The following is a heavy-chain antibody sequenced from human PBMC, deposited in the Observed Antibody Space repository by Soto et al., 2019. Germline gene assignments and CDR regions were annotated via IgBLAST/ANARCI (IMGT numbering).Heavy chain of an antibody. CDR3: ARGGRRGYSYGYLDY. J-gene: IGHJ4*02. V-gene: IGHV4-34*01. CDR1: GGSFSGYY. CDR2: INHSGST. Sequence: SETLSLTCAVYGGSFSGYYWSWIRQPPGKGLEWIGEINHSGSTNYNPSLKSRVTISVDTSKNQFSLKLSSVTAADTAVYYCARGGRRGYSYGYLDYWGQGTLVTVSS. D-gene: IGHD5-18*01.